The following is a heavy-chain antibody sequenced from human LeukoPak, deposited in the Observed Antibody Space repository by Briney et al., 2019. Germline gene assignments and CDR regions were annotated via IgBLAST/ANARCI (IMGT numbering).Heavy chain of an antibody. CDR3: ARFPPSSRDY. J-gene: IGHJ4*02. Sequence: SETLSLTCTVSGGSISSYYWSWIRQPPGKGLEWIGYIYYSGSTNYNPSLKSRVTISVDTSKNQFSLKLSSVTAADTAAYYCARFPPSSRDYWGQGTLVTVSS. CDR2: IYYSGST. D-gene: IGHD6-13*01. CDR1: GGSISSYY. V-gene: IGHV4-59*08.